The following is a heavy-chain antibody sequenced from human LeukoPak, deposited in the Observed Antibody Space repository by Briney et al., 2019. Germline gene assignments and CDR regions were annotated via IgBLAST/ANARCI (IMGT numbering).Heavy chain of an antibody. CDR2: ISYDGRDI. D-gene: IGHD6-13*01. V-gene: IGHV3-30*18. J-gene: IGHJ4*02. CDR1: GFSLTTFD. Sequence: GGSLRLSCAASGFSLTTFDIHWVRQAPGKGLEWVALISYDGRDIYYLDSVEGRFTISRDNSKNTVYLQMNSLRTEDTAVYYCAKPPKDDNASWYYYFDSWGQGTLVTVSS. CDR3: AKPPKDDNASWYYYFDS.